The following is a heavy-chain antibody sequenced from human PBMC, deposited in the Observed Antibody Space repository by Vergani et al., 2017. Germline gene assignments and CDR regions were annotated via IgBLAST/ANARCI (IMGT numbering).Heavy chain of an antibody. V-gene: IGHV3-23*04. D-gene: IGHD3-16*01. CDR1: GFTVSSNY. CDR2: ISGTAGSP. J-gene: IGHJ1*01. Sequence: EVQVVETGGGLVQPGGSLRLSCAASGFTVSSNYMSWVRQAPGRGLEWVSSISGTAGSPMYAESVKGRFTVSRDNSKNTVYLQMNDLRVDDTAVYYCVKHSSILSRRGELHHCGQGTLVTVSS. CDR3: VKHSSILSRRGELHH.